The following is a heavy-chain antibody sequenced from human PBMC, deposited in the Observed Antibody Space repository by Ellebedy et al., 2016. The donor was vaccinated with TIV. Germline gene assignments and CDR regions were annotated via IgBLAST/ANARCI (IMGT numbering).Heavy chain of an antibody. CDR3: ARVGLGGGYDENWFDP. CDR2: ISSDSSSSSYI. D-gene: IGHD5-12*01. Sequence: GGSLRLXXVASGFSFNTYSMNWVRQAPGKGLEWVSAISSDSSSSSYINYADSVKGRFTISRDNAKNSLYLQMNSLRVEDTAVYYCARVGLGGGYDENWFDPWGQGTLVTVSS. CDR1: GFSFNTYS. J-gene: IGHJ5*02. V-gene: IGHV3-21*01.